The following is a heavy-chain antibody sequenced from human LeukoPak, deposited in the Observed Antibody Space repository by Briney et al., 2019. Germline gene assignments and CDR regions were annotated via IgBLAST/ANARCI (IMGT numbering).Heavy chain of an antibody. Sequence: PGGSLRLSCAASGFTFSSYGMHWVRQAPGKGLEWVAVISYDGSNKYYADSVKGRFTISSDNSKNTLYLQMNSLRAEDTAVYYCAKDPELELPPSYYGMDVWGQGTTVTVSS. CDR3: AKDPELELPPSYYGMDV. CDR2: ISYDGSNK. CDR1: GFTFSSYG. J-gene: IGHJ6*02. D-gene: IGHD1-7*01. V-gene: IGHV3-30*18.